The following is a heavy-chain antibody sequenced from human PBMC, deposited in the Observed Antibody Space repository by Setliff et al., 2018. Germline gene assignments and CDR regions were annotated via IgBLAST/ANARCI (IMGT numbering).Heavy chain of an antibody. J-gene: IGHJ6*03. CDR3: ARVWFGNMDV. CDR1: GFTFSTYR. V-gene: IGHV3-33*08. CDR2: IWGDGGTK. D-gene: IGHD3-10*01. Sequence: PGGSLRLSCAASGFTFSTYRMHWVRQAPGKGLEWVAVIWGDGGTKYHADSVKGRFTISRDNAKNSLYLQMNSLRAEDTAVYYCARVWFGNMDVWGKGTTVTVSS.